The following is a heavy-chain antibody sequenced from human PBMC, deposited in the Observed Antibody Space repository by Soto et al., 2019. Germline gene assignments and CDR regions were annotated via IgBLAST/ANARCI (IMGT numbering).Heavy chain of an antibody. CDR1: GGSISSGDYY. CDR2: IYYSGST. D-gene: IGHD3-9*01. CDR3: ARGEYYDILTGYGPFDY. J-gene: IGHJ4*02. Sequence: QVQLQESGPGLVKPSQTLSLTCTVSGGSISSGDYYWSWIRQPPGKGLEWIGYIYYSGSTYYNPSLKSRVTISVDTSKNQFSLKLSSVTAADTAVYYCARGEYYDILTGYGPFDYWGQGTLVTVSS. V-gene: IGHV4-30-4*01.